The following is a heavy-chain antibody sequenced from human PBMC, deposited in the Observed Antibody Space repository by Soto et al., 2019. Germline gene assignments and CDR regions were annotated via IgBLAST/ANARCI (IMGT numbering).Heavy chain of an antibody. D-gene: IGHD3-10*01. CDR1: GGTFNTYA. CDR2: ISPMFGAA. J-gene: IGHJ4*02. Sequence: QVQLVQSGAEMKKPGSSVKVSCQSSGGTFNTYAMNWVRQAPGQGPEWMGDISPMFGAANYAPKFRGRVTITADESTGTSYMQLSSLTSGDTALYFCAREVQVHTPAFVYWGQGTLVTVSS. CDR3: AREVQVHTPAFVY. V-gene: IGHV1-69*19.